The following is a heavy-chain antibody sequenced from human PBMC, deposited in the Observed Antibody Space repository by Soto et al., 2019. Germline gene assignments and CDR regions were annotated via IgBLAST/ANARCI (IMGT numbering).Heavy chain of an antibody. J-gene: IGHJ6*02. V-gene: IGHV4-34*01. CDR2: INHSGST. CDR1: GGSFGGYY. CDR3: ARRRYYYGSGSYLYGMDV. D-gene: IGHD3-10*01. Sequence: SETLSLTCAVYGGSFGGYYWSWIRQPPGKGLEWIGEINHSGSTNYNPSLKSRVTISVDTSKNQFSLKLSSVTAADTAVYYCARRRYYYGSGSYLYGMDVWGQGTTVTVSS.